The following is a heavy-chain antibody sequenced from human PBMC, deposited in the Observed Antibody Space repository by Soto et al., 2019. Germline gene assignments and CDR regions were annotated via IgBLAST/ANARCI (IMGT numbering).Heavy chain of an antibody. CDR3: AKGGNIAVVVADYGMDV. CDR2: INAGNGNT. D-gene: IGHD2-15*01. J-gene: IGHJ6*02. V-gene: IGHV1-3*01. Sequence: ASVKVSCKASGYTFSNYAMHWVRQAPGQRLEWMGWINAGNGNTKYSQKFQDRVTITRDTSASTAYMELSSLRSEDTAVYYCAKGGNIAVVVADYGMDVWGQGTTVTVSS. CDR1: GYTFSNYA.